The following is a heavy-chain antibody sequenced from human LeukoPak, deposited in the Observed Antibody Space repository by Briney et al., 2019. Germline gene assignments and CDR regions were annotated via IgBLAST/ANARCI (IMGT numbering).Heavy chain of an antibody. CDR1: GGSISSYY. J-gene: IGHJ4*02. Sequence: SETLSLTCTVSGGSISSYYWSWIRQPPGKGLEWIGYNYYSGSTNYNPSLKSRVTISVDTSKNQFSLKLSSVTAADTAVYYCARGGPTPYYFDYWGQGTLVTVSS. CDR3: ARGGPTPYYFDY. CDR2: NYYSGST. D-gene: IGHD2-15*01. V-gene: IGHV4-59*01.